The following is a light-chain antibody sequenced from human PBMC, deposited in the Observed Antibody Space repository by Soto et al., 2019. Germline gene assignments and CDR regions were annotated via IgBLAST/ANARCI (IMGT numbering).Light chain of an antibody. V-gene: IGLV1-44*01. CDR2: RNN. CDR3: AAWDDSLIAYV. CDR1: SSNIGSDT. J-gene: IGLJ1*01. Sequence: QAVVTQPPSASGTPGQRVTISCSGSSSNIGSDTVNWYQQLPGTAPKLLIYRNNQRPSGVPDRFSGSKSGTSASLAISGLQSEDEADYYCAAWDDSLIAYVFGAGTKLTVL.